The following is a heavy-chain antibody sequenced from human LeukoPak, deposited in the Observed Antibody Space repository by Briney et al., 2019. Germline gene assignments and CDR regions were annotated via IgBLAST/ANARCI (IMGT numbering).Heavy chain of an antibody. V-gene: IGHV3-30*03. CDR1: GFTFSSYG. D-gene: IGHD3-22*01. J-gene: IGHJ5*02. CDR2: ISYDGSNK. Sequence: GGSLRLSCAASGFTFSSYGVHWVRQAPGKGLEWVAVISYDGSNKYYADSVKGRFTISRDNSKNTLYLQMNSLRAEDTAVYYCARRFGYDSSGYYVSWGQGTLVTVSS. CDR3: ARRFGYDSSGYYVS.